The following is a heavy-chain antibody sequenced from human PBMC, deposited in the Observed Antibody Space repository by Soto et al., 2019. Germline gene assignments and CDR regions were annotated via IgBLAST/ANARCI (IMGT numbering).Heavy chain of an antibody. D-gene: IGHD1-26*01. CDR1: GYSFTSYW. Sequence: PGEALKISCKGSGYSFTSYWISWVRQMPGKGLELMGRIDPSDSYTKYGPSFQGHGTISADKSIRTAYLPWSSLKASDTAMYYCARRGWESNHGMDXWGQVTTVTVS. CDR3: ARRGWESNHGMDX. V-gene: IGHV5-10-1*01. CDR2: IDPSDSYT. J-gene: IGHJ6*02.